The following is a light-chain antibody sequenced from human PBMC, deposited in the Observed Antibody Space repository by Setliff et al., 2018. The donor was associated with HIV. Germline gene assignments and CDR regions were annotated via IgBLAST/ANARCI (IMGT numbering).Light chain of an antibody. CDR3: CSYAGSYTPVI. CDR1: SSDAGSYNY. CDR2: DVT. Sequence: QSALAQPRSVSGSPGQSVTISCTGPSSDAGSYNYVSWYQQHPGKAPKLMIYDVTKRPSGVPDRFSGSKSGNTASLTISGLQAEDEADYYCCSYAGSYTPVIFGGGTKVTVL. J-gene: IGLJ2*01. V-gene: IGLV2-11*01.